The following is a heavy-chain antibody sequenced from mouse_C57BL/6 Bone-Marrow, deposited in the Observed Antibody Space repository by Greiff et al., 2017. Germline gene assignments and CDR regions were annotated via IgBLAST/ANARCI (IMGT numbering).Heavy chain of an antibody. CDR2: IRLKSDNYAT. J-gene: IGHJ2*01. Sequence: EVQVEESGGGLVHPGGSMKLSCVASGFTFSNYWMNWVRQSPEKGLEWVAQIRLKSDNYATHYAESVKGRFTISRDDSKSSVYLQMNSLRAEDTGMYYCTGSGYYRNLYYFDYRGQGTTRTVSS. V-gene: IGHV6-3*01. CDR1: GFTFSNYW. D-gene: IGHD2-5*01. CDR3: TGSGYYRNLYYFDY.